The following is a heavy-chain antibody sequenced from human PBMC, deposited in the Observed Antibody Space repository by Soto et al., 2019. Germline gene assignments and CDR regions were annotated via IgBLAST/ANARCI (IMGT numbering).Heavy chain of an antibody. CDR1: GFTFSRYW. Sequence: TGESLSLSCGVSGFTFSRYWMHWVRQAPGKGLVWVSRINPDGRRPDYADSLQGRLTISRDNANNMLFLQINSLRAEDTAVYYCTGAPDCGGGKCNSGHSYYGMHVWGPGTTVTVSS. CDR2: INPDGRRP. CDR3: TGAPDCGGGKCNSGHSYYGMHV. D-gene: IGHD2-15*01. V-gene: IGHV3-74*01. J-gene: IGHJ6*02.